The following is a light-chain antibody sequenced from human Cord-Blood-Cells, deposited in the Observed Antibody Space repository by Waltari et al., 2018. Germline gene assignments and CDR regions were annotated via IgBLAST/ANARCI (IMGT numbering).Light chain of an antibody. CDR2: AAS. J-gene: IGKJ1*01. CDR1: QGISSY. Sequence: AIRMTQSPSSLSASTGDRVTITCRGSQGISSYLDWYQQKPGKAPKLLIYAASTLQSGVPARFSGSGSGTDFTLTISCLQSEDFATYYCQQYYSYPRTFGQGTKVEIK. V-gene: IGKV1-8*01. CDR3: QQYYSYPRT.